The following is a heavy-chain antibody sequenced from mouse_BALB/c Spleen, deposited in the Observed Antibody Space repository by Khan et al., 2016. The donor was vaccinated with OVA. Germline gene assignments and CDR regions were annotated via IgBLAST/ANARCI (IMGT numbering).Heavy chain of an antibody. CDR1: GYNFTSYW. CDR3: VNHGSSSAWFTY. V-gene: IGHV1-4*01. J-gene: IGHJ3*01. Sequence: QVQLQQSGAELARPGASVKMSCKASGYNFTSYWMHWVKQRPGQGLEWIGYINPSTDYTYYNQNFKDKATLTADKSSNTAYMQLTSLTSEDSAVYYCVNHGSSSAWFTYWGQGTLVTVSA. CDR2: INPSTDYT. D-gene: IGHD1-1*01.